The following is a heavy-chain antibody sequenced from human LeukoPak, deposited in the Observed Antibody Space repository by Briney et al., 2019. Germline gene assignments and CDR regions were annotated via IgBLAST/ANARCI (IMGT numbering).Heavy chain of an antibody. V-gene: IGHV3-30*19. Sequence: GGSLRLSCAASGFTFSSYGMHWVRQAPGKGLEWVAVISYDGSSKYYADSVKGRFTISRDNSKNTLYLQMSSLRTEDTAVYYCARTHEYGDYGPFDYWGQGTLVTVSS. CDR3: ARTHEYGDYGPFDY. CDR1: GFTFSSYG. J-gene: IGHJ4*02. CDR2: ISYDGSSK. D-gene: IGHD4-17*01.